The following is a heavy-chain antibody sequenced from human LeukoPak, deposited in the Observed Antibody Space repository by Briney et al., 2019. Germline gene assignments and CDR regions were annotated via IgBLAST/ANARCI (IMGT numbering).Heavy chain of an antibody. V-gene: IGHV3-48*02. J-gene: IGHJ5*02. CDR3: ARGGYCSSTSCPSRYNWFDP. CDR1: GFTFSNAW. CDR2: ISSSSSTI. Sequence: PGGSLRLSCAASGFTFSNAWMNWVRQAPGKGLEWVSYISSSSSTIYYADSVKGRFTISRDNAKNSLYLQMNSLRDEDTAVYYCARGGYCSSTSCPSRYNWFDPWGQGTLVTVSS. D-gene: IGHD2-2*01.